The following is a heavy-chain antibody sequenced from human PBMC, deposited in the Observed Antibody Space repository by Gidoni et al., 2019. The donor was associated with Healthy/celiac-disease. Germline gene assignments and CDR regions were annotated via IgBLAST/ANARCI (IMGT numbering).Heavy chain of an antibody. Sequence: QVQLVQSGAEVKKPGASVKVSCKASGYTFTSYGISWVRQAPGQGLEWMGWISAYNGNTNYAQKLQGRVTMTTDTSTSTAYMELRSLRSDDTAVYYCASAQYYYDSSGYWGDAFDIWGQGTMVTVSS. CDR2: ISAYNGNT. CDR1: GYTFTSYG. J-gene: IGHJ3*02. V-gene: IGHV1-18*01. D-gene: IGHD3-22*01. CDR3: ASAQYYYDSSGYWGDAFDI.